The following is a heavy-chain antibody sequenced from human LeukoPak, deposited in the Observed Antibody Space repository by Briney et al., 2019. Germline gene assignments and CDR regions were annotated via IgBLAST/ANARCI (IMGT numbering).Heavy chain of an antibody. CDR2: VYTSGST. CDR3: ARLFISRGAALTCFDY. J-gene: IGHJ4*02. CDR1: GGSISGYY. D-gene: IGHD3-22*01. V-gene: IGHV4-4*07. Sequence: SETLSLTCSVSGGSISGYYWTWIRQPAGKGLEWIGRVYTSGSTHYNPSLKTRLTMSVDTSKNQFSLKLSSVTAADTAVYYCARLFISRGAALTCFDYWGQGTLVTVSS.